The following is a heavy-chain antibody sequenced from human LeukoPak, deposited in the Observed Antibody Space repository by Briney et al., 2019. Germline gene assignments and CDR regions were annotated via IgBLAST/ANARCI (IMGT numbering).Heavy chain of an antibody. V-gene: IGHV4-34*09. Sequence: SETLSLTCAVYGGSFSGYYWSWIRQPPGKGLEWIGEINHSGSTNYNPSLKSRVTISVDTSKNQFSLKLSSVTAADTAVYYCARCRVHCSSTSCYGNWFDPWGQGTLVTVSS. D-gene: IGHD2-2*01. CDR2: INHSGST. J-gene: IGHJ5*02. CDR3: ARCRVHCSSTSCYGNWFDP. CDR1: GGSFSGYY.